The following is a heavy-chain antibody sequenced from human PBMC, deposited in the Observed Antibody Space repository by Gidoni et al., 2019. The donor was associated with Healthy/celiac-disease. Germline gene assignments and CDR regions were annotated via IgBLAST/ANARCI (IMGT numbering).Heavy chain of an antibody. D-gene: IGHD3-10*01. Sequence: QVQLLQSGAEVTKPGSSVKVSCNASGGTFSSYAICWVRQAPGQGLEWMGGIITIFGTANYAQKFQGRVTITADESTSTAYMELSSLRSEATAVYYCARAPYYYGSGRYYVYWGQGTLVTVSS. CDR3: ARAPYYYGSGRYYVY. J-gene: IGHJ4*02. CDR2: IITIFGTA. V-gene: IGHV1-69*01. CDR1: GGTFSSYA.